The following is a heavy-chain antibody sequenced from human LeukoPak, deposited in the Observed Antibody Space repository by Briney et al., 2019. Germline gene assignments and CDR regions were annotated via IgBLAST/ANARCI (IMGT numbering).Heavy chain of an antibody. CDR2: ISYDGSNK. CDR3: AKDWANGDYIDY. CDR1: GFTFSSFG. V-gene: IGHV3-30*18. D-gene: IGHD4-17*01. Sequence: GGSLRLSCAASGFTFSSFGMHWVRQAPGKGLEWVAVISYDGSNKFYADSLKGRFTISRDNSKNTLYLQMNSLRAEDTAVYYCAKDWANGDYIDYWGQGTLVTVSS. J-gene: IGHJ4*02.